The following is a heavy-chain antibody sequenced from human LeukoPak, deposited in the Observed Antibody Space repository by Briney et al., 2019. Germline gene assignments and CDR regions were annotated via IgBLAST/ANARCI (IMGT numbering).Heavy chain of an antibody. D-gene: IGHD3-22*01. J-gene: IGHJ4*02. CDR3: ARLGTSSGYYPIAC. V-gene: IGHV4-61*08. Sequence: SETLSLTCTVSGGSISSGGYYWSWIRQHPGKGLEWIGYIYYSGSTNYNPSLKSRVTISVDTSKNQFSLKLSSVTAADTAVYYCARLGTSSGYYPIACWGQGTLVTVSS. CDR2: IYYSGST. CDR1: GGSISSGGYY.